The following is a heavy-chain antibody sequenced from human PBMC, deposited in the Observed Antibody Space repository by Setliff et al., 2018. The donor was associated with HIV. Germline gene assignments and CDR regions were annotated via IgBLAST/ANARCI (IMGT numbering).Heavy chain of an antibody. V-gene: IGHV4-4*07. CDR3: ARRRPPPSGMYSSYYMDV. J-gene: IGHJ6*03. Sequence: SETLSLTCSVSGGSISDYFWSWIRQPAGKGLEWIGRLSTSGISNYNPSLKSRISMSLDTSKNQFSLKLSSVTAADTAVYCCARRRPPPSGMYSSYYMDVWGRGTAVTVSS. CDR1: GGSISDYF. CDR2: LSTSGIS. D-gene: IGHD1-26*01.